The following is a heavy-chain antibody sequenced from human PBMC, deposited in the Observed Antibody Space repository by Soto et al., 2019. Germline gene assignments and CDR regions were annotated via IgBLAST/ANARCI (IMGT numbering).Heavy chain of an antibody. J-gene: IGHJ4*02. Sequence: PSETLSLTCAVYGGSFSGYYWSWIRQPPGKGLEWIGEINHSGCTNYNPSLKSRVTISVDDTAVYYCARIWGFCPNGVCSYYFDYWGQGTPVTVSS. CDR2: INHSGCT. CDR1: GGSFSGYY. D-gene: IGHD2-8*01. CDR3: DY. V-gene: IGHV4-34*01.